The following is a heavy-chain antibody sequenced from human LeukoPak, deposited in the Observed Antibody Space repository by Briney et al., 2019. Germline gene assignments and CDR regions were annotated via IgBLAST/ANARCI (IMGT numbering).Heavy chain of an antibody. CDR2: IYYSGST. CDR3: ARGTPGGYFDY. J-gene: IGHJ4*02. D-gene: IGHD4-23*01. Sequence: SETLSLTCTVSGGSISSGDYYWSWIRQHPGKGLEWIGYIYYSGSTYYNPSLKSRVTISVDTSKNQFSLKLSSVTAADTAVYYCARGTPGGYFDYWGQGTLVTVSS. V-gene: IGHV4-31*03. CDR1: GGSISSGDYY.